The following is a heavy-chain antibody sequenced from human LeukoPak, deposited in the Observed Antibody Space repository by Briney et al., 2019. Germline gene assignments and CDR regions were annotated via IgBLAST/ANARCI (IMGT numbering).Heavy chain of an antibody. CDR2: INHSGST. CDR1: GGSFSGYY. Sequence: SETLSLTCAVYGGSFSGYYWSWIRQPPGKGLEWIGEINHSGSTNYNPSLKSRVTISVDTSKNQFSLKLSSVTAADTAVYYCARVLWPKKLDYWGQGTLVTVSS. J-gene: IGHJ4*02. D-gene: IGHD3-10*01. V-gene: IGHV4-34*01. CDR3: ARVLWPKKLDY.